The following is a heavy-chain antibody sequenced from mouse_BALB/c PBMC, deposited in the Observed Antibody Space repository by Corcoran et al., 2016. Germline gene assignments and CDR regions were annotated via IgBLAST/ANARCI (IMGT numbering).Heavy chain of an antibody. J-gene: IGHJ1*01. CDR3: ARRGLQGYFDF. D-gene: IGHD2-2*01. CDR1: GFSLSTSGMG. CDR2: IYWDDDK. V-gene: IGHV8-12*01. Sequence: QVTLKESGPGILQPSQTLSLTCSFSGFSLSTSGMGVSWIRQPSGKGLEWLAHIYWDDDKRYNPSLKSRLTIAQDTTSNQVFLKITSVDTADTATYYWARRGLQGYFDFWGAGTTVTVSS.